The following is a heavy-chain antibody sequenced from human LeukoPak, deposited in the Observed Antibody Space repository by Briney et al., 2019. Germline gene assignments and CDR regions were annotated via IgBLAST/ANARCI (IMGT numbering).Heavy chain of an antibody. Sequence: KPSETLSLTCTVSGGSISSYYWSWIRQPPGKGLEWIGEINHSGSTNYNPSLRSRVTISVDTSKNQFSLKLSSVTAADTAVYYCARHLSNSSGWYCFDYWGQGTLVTVSS. CDR3: ARHLSNSSGWYCFDY. CDR2: INHSGST. CDR1: GGSISSYY. D-gene: IGHD6-13*01. V-gene: IGHV4-34*01. J-gene: IGHJ4*02.